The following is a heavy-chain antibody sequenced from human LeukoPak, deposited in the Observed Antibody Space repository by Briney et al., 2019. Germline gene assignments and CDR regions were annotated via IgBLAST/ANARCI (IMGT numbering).Heavy chain of an antibody. D-gene: IGHD3-10*01. J-gene: IGHJ4*02. V-gene: IGHV4-34*01. CDR3: ASSRVVRGVIDY. CDR2: INHSGST. Sequence: SETLSLTCAVYGGSFSGYYWSWIRQPPGKGLEWIGEINHSGSTNYDPSLKSRVTISVDTSKNQFSLKLSSVTAADTAVYYCASSRVVRGVIDYWGQGTLVTVSS. CDR1: GGSFSGYY.